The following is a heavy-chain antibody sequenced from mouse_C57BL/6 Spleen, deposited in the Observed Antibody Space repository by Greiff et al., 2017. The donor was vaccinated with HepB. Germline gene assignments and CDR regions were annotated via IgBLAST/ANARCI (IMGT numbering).Heavy chain of an antibody. CDR2: IYPRSGNT. V-gene: IGHV1-81*01. J-gene: IGHJ2*01. CDR1: GYTFTSYG. D-gene: IGHD2-3*01. CDR3: ARVYDGYYGDY. Sequence: VQLQQSGAELARPGASVKLSCKASGYTFTSYGISWVKQRTGQGLEWIGEIYPRSGNTYYNEKFKGKATLTADKSSSTAYMELRSLTSEDSAVYFCARVYDGYYGDYWGQGTTLTVSS.